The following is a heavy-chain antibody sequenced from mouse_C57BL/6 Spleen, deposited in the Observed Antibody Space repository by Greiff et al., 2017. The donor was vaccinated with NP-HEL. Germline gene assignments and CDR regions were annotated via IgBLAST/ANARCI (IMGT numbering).Heavy chain of an antibody. CDR3: ARERTGYFDY. V-gene: IGHV1-82*01. CDR1: GYAFSSSW. J-gene: IGHJ2*01. D-gene: IGHD4-1*01. CDR2: IYPGDGDT. Sequence: VQWVESGPELVKPGASVKISCKASGYAFSSSWMNWVKQRPGKGLEWIGRIYPGDGDTNYNGKFKGKATLTADKSSSTAYMQLSSLTSEDSAVYFCARERTGYFDYWGQGTTLTVSS.